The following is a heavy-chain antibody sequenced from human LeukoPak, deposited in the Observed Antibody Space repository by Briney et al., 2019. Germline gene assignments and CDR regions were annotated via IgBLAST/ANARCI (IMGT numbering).Heavy chain of an antibody. CDR3: ALSTGDWSWSYFDY. Sequence: GGSLRLSCAASGFTVSSNYMSWVRHAPGKWLEWVSVIYSGGSTYYADSVKGRFTISRDNSKNTLYLQMNSLRAEDTAVYYCALSTGDWSWSYFDYWGQGTLVTVSS. J-gene: IGHJ4*02. CDR2: IYSGGST. D-gene: IGHD3-9*01. V-gene: IGHV3-66*01. CDR1: GFTVSSNY.